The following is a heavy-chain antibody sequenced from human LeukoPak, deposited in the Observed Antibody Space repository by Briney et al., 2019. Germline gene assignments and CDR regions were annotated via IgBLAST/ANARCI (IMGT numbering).Heavy chain of an antibody. V-gene: IGHV4-39*07. CDR3: ARIAVAVSGTGYFEY. D-gene: IGHD6-19*01. CDR2: IYHSGST. J-gene: IGHJ4*02. CDR1: GGSISSSSYY. Sequence: SETLSLTCTVSGGSISSSSYYWGWIRQPPGKGLEWIGSIYHSGSTYYNPSLKSRVTLSVDTSKNQFSLRLTSVTAADTAVYYCARIAVAVSGTGYFEYWGQGALVTVSS.